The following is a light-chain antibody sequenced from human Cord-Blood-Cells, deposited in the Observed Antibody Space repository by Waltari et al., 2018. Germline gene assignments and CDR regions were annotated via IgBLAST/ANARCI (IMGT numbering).Light chain of an antibody. J-gene: IGLJ1*01. CDR1: SSDVGGYNS. CDR2: DVS. V-gene: IGLV2-11*01. CDR3: CSYAGSYTYV. Sequence: QSALTQPRSVSGSPGQSVTISCTGTSSDVGGYNSVSWYQRHPGKAPKLMIYDVSKRPSGVPDRFSGSKSGNTASLTISGLQAEDEADYYCCSYAGSYTYVFGTGTKVTVL.